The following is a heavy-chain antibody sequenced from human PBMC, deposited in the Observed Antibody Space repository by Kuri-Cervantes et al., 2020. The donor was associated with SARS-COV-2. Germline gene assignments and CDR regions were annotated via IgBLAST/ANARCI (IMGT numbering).Heavy chain of an antibody. CDR2: IGPSGTTK. V-gene: IGHV3-11*04. J-gene: IGHJ4*02. CDR3: ARELRLGKSLDY. Sequence: AESLRLSCTASGFIFSDYYMTWIRQAPGKGLEWVSNIGPSGTTKYYAGSEKGRLTISRDNAKHSPYLLISRLSAEDTAVYYCARELRLGKSLDYWGQGTLVTVSS. CDR1: GFIFSDYY. D-gene: IGHD7-27*01.